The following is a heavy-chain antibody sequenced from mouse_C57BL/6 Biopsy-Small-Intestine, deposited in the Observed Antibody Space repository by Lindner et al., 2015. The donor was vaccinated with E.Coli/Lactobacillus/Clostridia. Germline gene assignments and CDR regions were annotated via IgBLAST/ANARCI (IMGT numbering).Heavy chain of an antibody. CDR1: GYTFTTYR. J-gene: IGHJ2*01. V-gene: IGHV1-7*01. Sequence: VQLQESGAELAKPGASVKLSCKASGYTFTTYRMHWVKQRPGQGLEWIGYINPSSGYTKYNQKFKDKATLTADKSSTTAYMQLSSLTYEDSAVYHCARHSIYFGSSSFDYWGQGTTLTVSS. CDR3: ARHSIYFGSSSFDY. D-gene: IGHD1-1*01. CDR2: INPSSGYT.